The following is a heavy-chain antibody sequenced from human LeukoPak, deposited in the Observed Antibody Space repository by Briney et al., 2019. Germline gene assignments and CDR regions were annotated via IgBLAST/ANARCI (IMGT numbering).Heavy chain of an antibody. Sequence: SETLSLTCAVYGGSFSGYYWSWIRQPPGKGLEWIGEINHSGSTNYNPSLKSRVTISVDTSKNQFSLKLSSVAAADTAVYYCARGLSYDYVWGSYRYFSYYFDYWGQGTLVTVSS. D-gene: IGHD3-16*02. V-gene: IGHV4-34*01. CDR3: ARGLSYDYVWGSYRYFSYYFDY. CDR1: GGSFSGYY. J-gene: IGHJ4*02. CDR2: INHSGST.